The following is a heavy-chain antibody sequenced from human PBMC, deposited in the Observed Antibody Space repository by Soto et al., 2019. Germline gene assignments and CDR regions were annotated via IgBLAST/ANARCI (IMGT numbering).Heavy chain of an antibody. V-gene: IGHV4-34*01. Sequence: SETLSLTCAVYGGPFSGYYWSWIRQPPGKGLEWIGEINHSGSTNYNPSLKSRVTISVDTSKNQFSLKLSSVTAADTAVYYCARGRYYGSGSYEYWGQGTLVTVSS. D-gene: IGHD3-10*01. J-gene: IGHJ4*02. CDR2: INHSGST. CDR1: GGPFSGYY. CDR3: ARGRYYGSGSYEY.